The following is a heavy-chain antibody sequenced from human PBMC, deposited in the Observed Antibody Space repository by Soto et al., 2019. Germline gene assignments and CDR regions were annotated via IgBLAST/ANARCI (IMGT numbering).Heavy chain of an antibody. V-gene: IGHV3-21*01. CDR3: ARNGYCSGGSCYGGDYYYYYGMDV. J-gene: IGHJ6*02. CDR1: GFTSSSYS. D-gene: IGHD2-15*01. CDR2: ISSSSSYI. Sequence: GGSLRLSCAASGFTSSSYSMNWVRQAPGKGLEWVSSISSSSSYIYYADSVKGRFTISRDNAKNSLYLQMNSLRAEDTAVYYCARNGYCSGGSCYGGDYYYYYGMDVWGQGTTVTVSS.